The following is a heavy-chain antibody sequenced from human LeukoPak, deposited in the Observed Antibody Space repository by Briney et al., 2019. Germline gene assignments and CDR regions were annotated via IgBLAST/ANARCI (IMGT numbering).Heavy chain of an antibody. D-gene: IGHD3-10*01. V-gene: IGHV3-9*01. CDR3: AKDIGGSADWYFDL. CDR1: GFTFDDYA. Sequence: TGGSLRLPCAASGFTFDDYAMHWARQAPGKGLEGVSGISWNSGSIGYADSVKGRFTISRDNAKNSLYLQMNSLRAEDTALYYCAKDIGGSADWYFDLWGRGTLVTVSS. CDR2: ISWNSGSI. J-gene: IGHJ2*01.